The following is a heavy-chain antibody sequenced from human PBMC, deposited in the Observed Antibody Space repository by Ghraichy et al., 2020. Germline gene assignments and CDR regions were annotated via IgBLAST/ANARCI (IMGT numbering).Heavy chain of an antibody. V-gene: IGHV4-59*01. CDR2: IYDSGST. J-gene: IGHJ4*02. CDR3: AGDHYVGSGYYYFDY. D-gene: IGHD3-22*01. CDR1: GGSISTYY. Sequence: SETLSLTCTVSGGSISTYYWSWIRQPPGKGLEWIGYIYDSGSTKYNPSLKSRVTISVDTSKSQFSLRLTSVTAADTAVYYCAGDHYVGSGYYYFDYWGQGTLVTVSS.